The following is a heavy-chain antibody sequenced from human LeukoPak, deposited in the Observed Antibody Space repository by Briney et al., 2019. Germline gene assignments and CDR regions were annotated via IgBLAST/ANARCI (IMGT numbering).Heavy chain of an antibody. CDR1: GFIFSSNA. CDR3: ARSIPYGTTWYGRSDY. CDR2: IKPDGTTK. J-gene: IGHJ4*02. D-gene: IGHD6-13*01. Sequence: PGGSLRLSCAASGFIFSSNAMSWVRQAPGKGLEWVANIKPDGTTKFYVDSVKGRFTISRDNALNSLYLQMNSLRAEDTAIYYCARSIPYGTTWYGRSDYWGQGTLVTVSS. V-gene: IGHV3-7*03.